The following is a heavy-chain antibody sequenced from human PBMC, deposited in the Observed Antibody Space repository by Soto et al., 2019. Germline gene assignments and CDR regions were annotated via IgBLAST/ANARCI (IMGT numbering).Heavy chain of an antibody. V-gene: IGHV1-69*13. CDR1: GGTFISYR. CDR3: ARDSGAKLSSS. D-gene: IGHD6-13*01. Sequence: SVKVSCKASGGTFISYRFNWFRQARGQGLEWLGGIVPIYRTADYAQKFQGRVTITADESTRTVYLELSSLKSQDTALYYCARDSGAKLSSSWGQGTLVTVSS. CDR2: IVPIYRTA. J-gene: IGHJ4*02.